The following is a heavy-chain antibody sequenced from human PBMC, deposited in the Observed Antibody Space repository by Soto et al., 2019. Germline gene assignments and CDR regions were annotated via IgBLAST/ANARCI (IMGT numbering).Heavy chain of an antibody. J-gene: IGHJ4*02. Sequence: AGGALRLSCAASGFTFSSYAMSWVRQAPGKGLEWVSAISGSGSSTYYADSVKGRFTVSRDNSKNTLYLQMNSLRAEDTAVYYCATHQSSKGYYFDYWGQGTLVTVSS. D-gene: IGHD4-4*01. CDR3: ATHQSSKGYYFDY. CDR2: ISGSGSST. CDR1: GFTFSSYA. V-gene: IGHV3-23*01.